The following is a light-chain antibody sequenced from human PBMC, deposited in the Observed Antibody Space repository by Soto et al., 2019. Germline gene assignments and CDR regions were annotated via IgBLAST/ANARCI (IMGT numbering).Light chain of an antibody. CDR2: KAS. CDR1: QYIYNY. CDR3: QQYNSYRA. J-gene: IGKJ1*01. Sequence: DIQMTQSPSSLSASVGDRVTITCRSSQYIYNYLSWHQQKPGKAPKLLIYKASNLESGVPSRFSGSGSGTEFTLTISSLQPDDFATYYCQQYNSYRAFGQGTKVDI. V-gene: IGKV1-5*03.